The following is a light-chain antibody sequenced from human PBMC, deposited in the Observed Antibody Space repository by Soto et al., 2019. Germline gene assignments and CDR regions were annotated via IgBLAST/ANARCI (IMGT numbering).Light chain of an antibody. CDR1: QSVSSSY. Sequence: PGERATLSCRASQSVSSSYLAWYQQKPGQAPRLLIYGASSRATGIPDRFSGSGSGTDFTLTISRLEPEDFAVYYCQQLATSPLAFGQGTRLEIK. CDR3: QQLATSPLA. CDR2: GAS. V-gene: IGKV3-20*01. J-gene: IGKJ5*01.